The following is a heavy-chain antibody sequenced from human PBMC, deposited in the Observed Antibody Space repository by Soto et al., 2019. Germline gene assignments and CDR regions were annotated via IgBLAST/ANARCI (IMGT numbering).Heavy chain of an antibody. Sequence: SETLSLTSPFSGFSINSYYWSWIRQPPGKGLEWIGYSSYSGSTNYNPSLKSRVTISVDTSKNQFSLKLSSVTAADTAVYYCARIPLDIPMVRGTITDPHFDYWGQGTLVTVSS. D-gene: IGHD3-10*01. V-gene: IGHV4-59*01. CDR3: ARIPLDIPMVRGTITDPHFDY. J-gene: IGHJ4*02. CDR2: SSYSGST. CDR1: GFSINSYY.